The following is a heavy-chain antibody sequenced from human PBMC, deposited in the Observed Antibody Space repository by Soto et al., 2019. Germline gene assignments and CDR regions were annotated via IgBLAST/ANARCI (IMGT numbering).Heavy chain of an antibody. Sequence: SETLSLTCTVSGGSISSSSYYWGWIRQPPGKGLEWIGSIYYSGSTYYNPSLKSRVTISVDTSKNQFSLKLSSVTAADTAVYYCARTSGGRRYYYYYYMDVWGKGTTVTVSS. CDR1: GGSISSSSYY. CDR2: IYYSGST. D-gene: IGHD2-15*01. J-gene: IGHJ6*03. CDR3: ARTSGGRRYYYYYYMDV. V-gene: IGHV4-39*01.